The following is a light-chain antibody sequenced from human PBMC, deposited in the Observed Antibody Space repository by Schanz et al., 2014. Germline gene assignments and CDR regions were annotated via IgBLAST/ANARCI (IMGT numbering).Light chain of an antibody. J-gene: IGKJ1*01. V-gene: IGKV3-20*01. CDR3: QHYSLSPL. CDR2: GAS. CDR1: QSVRSTY. Sequence: EIVLTQSPGTLSLSPGERATLSCRASQSVRSTYLAWYQQRPAQAPRLLIYGASRRATGIPDRFSGSGSGTYFTLSISRMEHEDFAVYYCQHYSLSPLFGQGTKVDI.